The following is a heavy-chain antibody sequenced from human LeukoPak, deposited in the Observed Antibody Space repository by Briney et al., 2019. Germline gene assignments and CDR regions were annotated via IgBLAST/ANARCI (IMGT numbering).Heavy chain of an antibody. CDR1: GFTFSSYS. V-gene: IGHV3-48*01. CDR3: ARIYCSSTSCYNYFQH. Sequence: GGSLRLSCAASGFTFSSYSMNWVRQAPGKGLEWVSYISSSSSTIYYADSVKGRFTISRDNAKNSLYLQMDSLRAEDTAVYYCARIYCSSTSCYNYFQHWGQGTLVTVSS. CDR2: ISSSSSTI. J-gene: IGHJ1*01. D-gene: IGHD2-2*02.